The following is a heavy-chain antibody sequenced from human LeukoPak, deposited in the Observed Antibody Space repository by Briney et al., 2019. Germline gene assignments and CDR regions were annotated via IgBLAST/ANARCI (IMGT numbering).Heavy chain of an antibody. D-gene: IGHD3-10*01. CDR1: GFTVSSNY. J-gene: IGHJ4*02. CDR2: IYSGGST. Sequence: GGSLRLSCAASGFTVSSNYMSWVRQAPGKGLEWVSVIYSGGSTYYADSVKGRFTISRDNSKNTLYLQMNSLRAEDTAVYYCAKGARSYTSAFFDSWGQGTQVTVSS. CDR3: AKGARSYTSAFFDS. V-gene: IGHV3-53*05.